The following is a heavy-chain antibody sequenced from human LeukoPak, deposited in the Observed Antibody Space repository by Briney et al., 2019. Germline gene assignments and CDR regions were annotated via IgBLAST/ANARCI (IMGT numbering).Heavy chain of an antibody. Sequence: PGGSLRLSCAASGFTFSAYAMYWVRQAPGKGLEWVAVISYDGSNAYYADSVKGRFTISRDTSTNTLYLQMNSLRPEDTAVYYCARGRNSALVTPSDYWGQGALVTVSS. D-gene: IGHD5-18*01. CDR3: ARGRNSALVTPSDY. CDR2: ISYDGSNA. V-gene: IGHV3-30*04. J-gene: IGHJ4*02. CDR1: GFTFSAYA.